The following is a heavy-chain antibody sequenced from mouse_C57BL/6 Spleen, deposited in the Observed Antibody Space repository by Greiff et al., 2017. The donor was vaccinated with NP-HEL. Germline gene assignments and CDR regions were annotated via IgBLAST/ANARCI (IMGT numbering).Heavy chain of an antibody. V-gene: IGHV1-15*01. CDR3: TRAGSHYSFAY. CDR1: GYTFTDYE. D-gene: IGHD2-5*01. J-gene: IGHJ3*01. Sequence: VQLQQSGAELVRPGASVTLSCKASGYTFTDYEMHWVKQTPVHGLEWIGAIDPETGGTAYNQKFKGKAILTADKSSSTAYLELSSLTSEDSAVYYSTRAGSHYSFAYWGQGTLVTVSA. CDR2: IDPETGGT.